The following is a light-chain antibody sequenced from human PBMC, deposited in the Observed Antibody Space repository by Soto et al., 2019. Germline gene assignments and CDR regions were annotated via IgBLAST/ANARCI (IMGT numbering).Light chain of an antibody. J-gene: IGKJ2*01. CDR1: QSVSSSY. CDR3: QQYGSSVGT. CDR2: GAS. Sequence: EFVLTQSPGTLSLSPGERATLSCRASQSVSSSYLAWYQQKPGQAPTLLIYGASSRATGIPDRFSGSGSGTDFTLTISRLEPEDFAVYYCQQYGSSVGTFGQGTKLEIK. V-gene: IGKV3-20*01.